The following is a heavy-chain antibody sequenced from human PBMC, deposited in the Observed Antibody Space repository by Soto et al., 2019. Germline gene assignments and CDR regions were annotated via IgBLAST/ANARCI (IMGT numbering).Heavy chain of an antibody. CDR1: GFTFSSYG. V-gene: IGHV3-30*03. CDR3: ASRPSSSCAY. J-gene: IGHJ4*02. CDR2: ISYDGSNK. D-gene: IGHD6-13*01. Sequence: QVQLVESGGGVVQPGRSLRLSCAASGFTFSSYGMHWVRQAPGKGLEWVAVISYDGSNKYYADSVKGRFTIFRDNSKNTLYLQMNSLRAEDTAVYYCASRPSSSCAYWGQGTLVTVSS.